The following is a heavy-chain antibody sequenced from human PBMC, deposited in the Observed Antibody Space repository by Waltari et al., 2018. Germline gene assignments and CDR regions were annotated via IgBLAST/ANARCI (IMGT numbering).Heavy chain of an antibody. CDR1: GYTFTGYY. CDR3: ARGGGIAAAGNPPDY. D-gene: IGHD6-13*01. CDR2: NNPNSGGK. J-gene: IGHJ4*02. Sequence: QVQLVQSGAEVKKPGASVKVSCTASGYTFTGYYIPWVRQAPGQGLEWMGWNNPNSGGKNYAQKLQGRVTMTRETSISTAYMGLSKLRSDDTAVYYCARGGGIAAAGNPPDYWGQGTLVTVSS. V-gene: IGHV1-2*02.